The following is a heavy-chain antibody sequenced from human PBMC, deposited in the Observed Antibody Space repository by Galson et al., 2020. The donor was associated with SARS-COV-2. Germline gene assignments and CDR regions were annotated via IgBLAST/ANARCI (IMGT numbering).Heavy chain of an antibody. Sequence: TGGSLRLSCAASGFTFSSYGMYWVRQAPGKGLEWVAVISYDGSNKYYADSVKGRFTISRDNSKNTLYLQMNSLRAEDTAVYYCAKDYCSSTSCLPFDYWGQGTLVTVSS. V-gene: IGHV3-30*18. CDR2: ISYDGSNK. D-gene: IGHD2-2*01. CDR3: AKDYCSSTSCLPFDY. J-gene: IGHJ4*02. CDR1: GFTFSSYG.